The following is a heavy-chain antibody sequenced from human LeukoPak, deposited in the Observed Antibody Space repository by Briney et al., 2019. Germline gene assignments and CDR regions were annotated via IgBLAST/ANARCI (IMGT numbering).Heavy chain of an antibody. J-gene: IGHJ3*02. CDR3: ARDQRGVGDI. V-gene: IGHV3-64*01. CDR2: ITSDGDTT. D-gene: IGHD1-26*01. CDR1: GFTFSTYA. Sequence: SGGSLRLSCAASGFTFSTYAMHWVRQAPGKGLEYVSSITSDGDTTYYANSVKGRFTISRDDSKNTLYLQMGSLRADDMAVYFCARDQRGVGDIWGQGTMVTVSS.